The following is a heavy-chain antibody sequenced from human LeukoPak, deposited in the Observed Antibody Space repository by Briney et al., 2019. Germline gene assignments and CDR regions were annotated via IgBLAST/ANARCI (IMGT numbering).Heavy chain of an antibody. CDR3: ASLYGGNPL. Sequence: PGRSLRLSCAASGFTFSSYAMHWVRQAPGKGLEWVAVISYDGSNKYYADSVKGRFTISRGNSKNTLYLQMNSLRAEDTAVYYCASLYGGNPLWGQGTLVTVSS. CDR2: ISYDGSNK. V-gene: IGHV3-30-3*01. D-gene: IGHD4-23*01. CDR1: GFTFSSYA. J-gene: IGHJ1*01.